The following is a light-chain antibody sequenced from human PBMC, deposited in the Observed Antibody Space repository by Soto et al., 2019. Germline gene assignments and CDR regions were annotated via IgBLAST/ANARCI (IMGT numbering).Light chain of an antibody. CDR1: QSVSSY. J-gene: IGKJ4*01. Sequence: EIVLTQSPATLSLSPGERATLSCRASQSVSSYLAWYQQKPGQAPRLLIYDTSNRATGIPARFSGSGSGTDFTLNISSLEPEDSAVYYCQQRSNWPLTFGGGTKVEIK. CDR3: QQRSNWPLT. V-gene: IGKV3-11*01. CDR2: DTS.